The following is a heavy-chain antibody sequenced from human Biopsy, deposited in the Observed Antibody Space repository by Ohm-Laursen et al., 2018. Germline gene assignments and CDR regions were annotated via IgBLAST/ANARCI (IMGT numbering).Heavy chain of an antibody. CDR3: ARDTRWSPYSMDV. D-gene: IGHD4-23*01. J-gene: IGHJ6*02. CDR2: ISGGGTI. V-gene: IGHV3-11*01. Sequence: SLRLSCTASGFSFSDYHMRWTRQAPGRGLEWGSYISGGGTIYYGDSMKGRVTISRDNAKNSLYLQMHSLRAEDTAVYYCARDTRWSPYSMDVWGQGTTVTVSS. CDR1: GFSFSDYH.